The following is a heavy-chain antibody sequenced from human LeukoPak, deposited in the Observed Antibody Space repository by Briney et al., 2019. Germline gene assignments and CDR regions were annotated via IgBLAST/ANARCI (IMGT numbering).Heavy chain of an antibody. D-gene: IGHD3-22*01. CDR3: ARAPSEIGGYYPEYFRH. CDR1: GFKFGDYA. V-gene: IGHV3-74*01. CDR2: IKSDGST. Sequence: PGRSLRLSCAASGFKFGDYAMHWVRQAPGKGLVWVSRIKSDGSTNYADSVKGRFTISRDNAKNTLSLQMNSLRAEDTGVYYCARAPSEIGGYYPEYFRHWGQGTLVTVSS. J-gene: IGHJ1*01.